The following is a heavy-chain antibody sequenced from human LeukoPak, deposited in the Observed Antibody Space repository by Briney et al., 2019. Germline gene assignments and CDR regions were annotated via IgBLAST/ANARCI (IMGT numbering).Heavy chain of an antibody. J-gene: IGHJ3*02. D-gene: IGHD2-15*01. V-gene: IGHV4-61*02. CDR2: IYTSGST. Sequence: SQTLSLTCIVSGGSISSGSYYWSWIRQPAGKGLEWIGRIYTSGSTNYNPSLKSRVTISVDTSKNQFSLKLSSVTAADTAVYYCARHRKDIVVVVAATAAFDIWGQGTMVTVSS. CDR3: ARHRKDIVVVVAATAAFDI. CDR1: GGSISSGSYY.